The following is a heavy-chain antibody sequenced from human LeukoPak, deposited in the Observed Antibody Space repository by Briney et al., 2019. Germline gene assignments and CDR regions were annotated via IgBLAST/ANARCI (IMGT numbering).Heavy chain of an antibody. D-gene: IGHD3-9*01. CDR1: GFTVSTNY. J-gene: IGHJ5*02. Sequence: GGSLRLSCAASGFTVSTNYMSWVRQAPGNGLEWVSLIYSGGSTYYADSVKGRFTVSRDNSKNTLYLQMNSLRAEDTAVYYCTRHDILPGYYNLMHHWGQGTLVTVSS. CDR2: IYSGGST. CDR3: TRHDILPGYYNLMHH. V-gene: IGHV3-66*04.